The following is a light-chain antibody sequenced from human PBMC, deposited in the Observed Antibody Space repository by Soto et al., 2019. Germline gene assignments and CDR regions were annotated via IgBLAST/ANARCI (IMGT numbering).Light chain of an antibody. V-gene: IGLV2-14*01. J-gene: IGLJ1*01. CDR2: EVS. CDR3: TSYTSISTYV. Sequence: HCVLIRPASLSESPGQSLSISCAGTSSDVGGYNHVSWYQQHADKAPNLLIHEVSNRPSGVSNRFSGSKSGNTASLTISGLQAEDEADYYCTSYTSISTYVFGTGTKVTGL. CDR1: SSDVGGYNH.